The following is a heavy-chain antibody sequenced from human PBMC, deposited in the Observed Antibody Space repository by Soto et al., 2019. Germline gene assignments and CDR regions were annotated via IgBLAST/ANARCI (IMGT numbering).Heavy chain of an antibody. CDR3: ARSRGSSSSWYFSWFDP. D-gene: IGHD6-13*01. J-gene: IGHJ5*02. Sequence: GASVKVSCKASGYTFTSYDINWVRQATGQGLEWMGWMNPNSGNTGYAQKFQGRVTMTRNTSISTAYMELSSLRSEDTAVYYCARSRGSSSSWYFSWFDPWGQGTLVTVSS. CDR2: MNPNSGNT. V-gene: IGHV1-8*01. CDR1: GYTFTSYD.